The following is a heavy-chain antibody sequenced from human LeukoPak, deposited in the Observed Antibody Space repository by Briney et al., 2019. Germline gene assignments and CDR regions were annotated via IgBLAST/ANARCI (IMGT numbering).Heavy chain of an antibody. V-gene: IGHV3-23*01. Sequence: GGSLRLSCAASGFTFSIYAMSWVRQAPGKGLEGVSAISGSGGTAYYADSVKGRFTISRDNSKNTLYLQMNSLTAEDTAVYYCAKKGYYDGSGYYMYYLDHWGQGTLVTVSS. CDR2: ISGSGGTA. CDR3: AKKGYYDGSGYYMYYLDH. D-gene: IGHD3-22*01. CDR1: GFTFSIYA. J-gene: IGHJ4*02.